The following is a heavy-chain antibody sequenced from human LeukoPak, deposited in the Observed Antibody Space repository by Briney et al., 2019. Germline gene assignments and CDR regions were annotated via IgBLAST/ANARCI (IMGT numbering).Heavy chain of an antibody. CDR3: ARLERMVRGVIVHYYYYGMDV. D-gene: IGHD3-10*01. CDR2: IYYSGST. V-gene: IGHV4-59*12. J-gene: IGHJ6*02. CDR1: GGSISSYY. Sequence: SETLSLTCTVPGGSISSYYWSWIRQPPGKGLEWIGYIYYSGSTNYNPSLKSRVTISVDTSKNQFSLKLSSVTAADTAVYYCARLERMVRGVIVHYYYYGMDVWGQGTTVTVSS.